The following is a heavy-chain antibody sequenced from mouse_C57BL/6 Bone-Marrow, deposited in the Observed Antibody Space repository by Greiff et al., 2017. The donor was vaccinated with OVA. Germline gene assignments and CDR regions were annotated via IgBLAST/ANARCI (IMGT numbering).Heavy chain of an antibody. D-gene: IGHD1-1*01. CDR1: GYTFTSYW. V-gene: IGHV1-59*01. Sequence: VQLQQSGAELVRPGTSVKLSCKASGYTFTSYWMHWVKQRPGQGLEWIGVIDPSDSYTNYNQKFKGKATLTVDTSSSTAYMQLSSLTSEDSAVYYGASGGGGITTVVATRYFDVWGTGTTVTVSS. CDR3: ASGGGGITTVVATRYFDV. CDR2: IDPSDSYT. J-gene: IGHJ1*03.